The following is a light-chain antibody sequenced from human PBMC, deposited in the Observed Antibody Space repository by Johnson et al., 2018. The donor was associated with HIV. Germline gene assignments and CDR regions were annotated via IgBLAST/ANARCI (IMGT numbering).Light chain of an antibody. CDR2: ENN. V-gene: IGLV1-51*02. CDR3: GTWDSSLTSGGI. Sequence: QSVFTQPPSVSAAPGQRVTISCSGSSSNIANNSISWYQQFPGTAPKLLIYENNKRPSGIPDRFSASKSGASATLGITGLRTGDEADYYCGTWDSSLTSGGIFGTGTKVTVL. J-gene: IGLJ1*01. CDR1: SSNIANNS.